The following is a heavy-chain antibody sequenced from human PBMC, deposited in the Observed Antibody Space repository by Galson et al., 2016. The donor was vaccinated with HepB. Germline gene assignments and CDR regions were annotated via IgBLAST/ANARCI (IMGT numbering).Heavy chain of an antibody. CDR3: ARGGSSNGFWSASLNGFGP. V-gene: IGHV4-39*07. CDR2: ASSSGTT. CDR1: GGSVRSSSYY. J-gene: IGHJ5*02. Sequence: SETLSLTCAVSGGSVRSSSYYWTWIRQSPGKGLEWLASASSSGTTFYNPSLRSRINISLDNSKSQFYLRMTSVTVADTAAFYCARGGSSNGFWSASLNGFGPWGRGILVTVSS. D-gene: IGHD3-3*01.